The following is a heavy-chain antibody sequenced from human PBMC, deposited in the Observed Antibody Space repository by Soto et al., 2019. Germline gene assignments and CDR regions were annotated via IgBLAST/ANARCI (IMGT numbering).Heavy chain of an antibody. Sequence: QVQLVESGGGVVQPGRSLRLSCAASGFTFSSYAMHWVRQAPGKGLEWVAVISYDGRNVYYADSVKGRFTISRDNSKNTWYLKRNGLRAGETVGFYWAGGGLGELLWGGFDPGGKGTLVTFSS. V-gene: IGHV3-30*04. CDR3: AGGGLGELLWGGFDP. CDR2: ISYDGRNV. J-gene: IGHJ5*02. CDR1: GFTFSSYA. D-gene: IGHD3-16*01.